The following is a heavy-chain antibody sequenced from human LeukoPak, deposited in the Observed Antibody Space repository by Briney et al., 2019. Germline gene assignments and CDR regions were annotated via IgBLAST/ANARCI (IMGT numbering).Heavy chain of an antibody. D-gene: IGHD3-9*01. CDR2: IHYSGST. CDR3: ARDPRDFDILTGYYSCYFDY. Sequence: TSETLSLTCTVSGGSFSSYYWSWIRQPPGKGLEWIGYIHYSGSTSYNPSLKSRATISVDTSKNQFSLKLSSVTAADTAVYYCARDPRDFDILTGYYSCYFDYWGQGTPVTVSS. J-gene: IGHJ4*02. CDR1: GGSFSSYY. V-gene: IGHV4-59*01.